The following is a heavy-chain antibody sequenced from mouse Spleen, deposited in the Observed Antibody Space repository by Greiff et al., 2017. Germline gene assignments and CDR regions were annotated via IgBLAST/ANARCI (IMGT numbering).Heavy chain of an antibody. CDR2: IWRGGST. CDR1: GFSLTSYG. D-gene: IGHD2-12*01. Sequence: VQLQQSGPGLVQPSQSLSITCTVSGFSLTSYGVHWVRQSPGKGLEWLGVIWRGGSTDYNAAFISRLSISKDNSKSQVFFKMNSLQADDTAIYYCSRGDDGGGYFDYWGQGTTLTGSS. J-gene: IGHJ2*01. CDR3: SRGDDGGGYFDY. V-gene: IGHV2-2*01.